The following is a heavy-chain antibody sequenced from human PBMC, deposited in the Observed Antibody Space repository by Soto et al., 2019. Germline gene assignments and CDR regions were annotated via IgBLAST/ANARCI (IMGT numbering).Heavy chain of an antibody. J-gene: IGHJ5*02. Sequence: GGSLRLSCAASGFSFGSFAMHWVRQAPGKGLEWVADISYDGTNGYYADSVKGRFTISRDNSKNTLFVQMNSLRVEDTAEYYCAREYSGIIDHWGQGTLVTVSS. D-gene: IGHD1-26*01. CDR2: ISYDGTNG. V-gene: IGHV3-30-3*01. CDR1: GFSFGSFA. CDR3: AREYSGIIDH.